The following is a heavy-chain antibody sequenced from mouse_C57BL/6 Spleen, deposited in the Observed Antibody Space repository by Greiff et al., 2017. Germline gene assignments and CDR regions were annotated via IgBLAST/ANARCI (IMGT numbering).Heavy chain of an antibody. CDR3: ARITTVVPFAY. CDR2: INPSSGYT. D-gene: IGHD1-1*01. J-gene: IGHJ3*01. Sequence: QVQLQQSGAELARPGASVKMSCKASGYTFTSYTMHWVKQRPGQGLEWIGYINPSSGYTKYNQKFKDKATLTADKSSSTAYMQLSSLTSEDSAVYYGARITTVVPFAYWGQGTLVTVSA. V-gene: IGHV1-4*01. CDR1: GYTFTSYT.